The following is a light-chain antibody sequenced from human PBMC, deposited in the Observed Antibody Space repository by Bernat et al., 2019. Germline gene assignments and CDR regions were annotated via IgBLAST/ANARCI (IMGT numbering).Light chain of an antibody. V-gene: IGKV1-39*01. CDR1: QSINTY. CDR2: AAS. Sequence: DVQMTQSPSSLSASVGDRVTITCRASQSINTYLHWYQQKPGKEPKLLIYAASTLQSGVPSRISGSGSGTDFTLTLCSLQPEDFATYYCQQSYSTPFTFGPGTKVHIK. J-gene: IGKJ3*01. CDR3: QQSYSTPFT.